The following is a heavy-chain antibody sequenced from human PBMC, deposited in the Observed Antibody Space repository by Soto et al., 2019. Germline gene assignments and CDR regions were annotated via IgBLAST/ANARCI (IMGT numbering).Heavy chain of an antibody. CDR3: ARDLTSSGRSTYLGY. J-gene: IGHJ4*02. CDR1: GFTFSSYA. D-gene: IGHD6-19*01. Sequence: EVQLLDSGGVLVQPGGSLRLSCAASGFTFSSYALSWDRQAPGKGLEWVSGISGDGATTYYTDSVKGRFTISRDSSTNTLYLQMNSLRAEDSAVYYCARDLTSSGRSTYLGYWGQGTLVTVSS. V-gene: IGHV3-23*01. CDR2: ISGDGATT.